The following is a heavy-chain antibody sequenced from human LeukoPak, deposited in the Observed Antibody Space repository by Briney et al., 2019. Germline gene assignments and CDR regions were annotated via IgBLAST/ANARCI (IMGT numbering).Heavy chain of an antibody. D-gene: IGHD3-22*01. V-gene: IGHV4-4*07. CDR2: IYTSGST. J-gene: IGHJ2*01. CDR3: ARVGVVVVTIKPKNWYFDL. Sequence: SETLSLTCTVSGGSISSYYWSWIRQPAGKGLEWIGRIYTSGSTNYNPSLKSRVTISVDTSKNQFSLKLSSVTAADTAVYYCARVGVVVVTIKPKNWYFDLWGRGTLVTVSS. CDR1: GGSISSYY.